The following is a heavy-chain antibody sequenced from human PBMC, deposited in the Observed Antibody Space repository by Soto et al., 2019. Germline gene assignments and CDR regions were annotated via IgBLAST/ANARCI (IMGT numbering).Heavy chain of an antibody. CDR1: GASISSFN. V-gene: IGHV4-4*07. Sequence: SETLSLTCSVSGASISSFNSNWVRQPAGKGPEWVGRLNIAGTINYNPSLKSRITMSMDTSKNQISLHLRSVTAADTAIYYCARDRGEYTSSWFWYFSHWGHGTLVTVSS. D-gene: IGHD6-13*01. J-gene: IGHJ2*01. CDR3: ARDRGEYTSSWFWYFSH. CDR2: LNIAGTI.